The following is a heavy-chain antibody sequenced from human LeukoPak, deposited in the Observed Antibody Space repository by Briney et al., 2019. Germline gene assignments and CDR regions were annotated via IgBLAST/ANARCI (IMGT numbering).Heavy chain of an antibody. D-gene: IGHD3-10*01. CDR3: ARDVYGSGLNWFDP. Sequence: PGGSLRLSCAASGFTFSSYSMNWVRQAPGKGLEWVSYISSSSSTIYYADSVKGRFTISRDNAKNSLYLQMNSLRAEDTAVYYCARDVYGSGLNWFDPWGQGTLVTVSS. V-gene: IGHV3-48*04. CDR1: GFTFSSYS. J-gene: IGHJ5*02. CDR2: ISSSSSTI.